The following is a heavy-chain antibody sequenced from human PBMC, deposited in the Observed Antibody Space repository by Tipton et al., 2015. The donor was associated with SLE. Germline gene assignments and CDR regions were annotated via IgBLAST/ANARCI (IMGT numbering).Heavy chain of an antibody. Sequence: TLSLTCTVSGGSISSSSYYWGWIRQPPGKGLEWIGYFYYSGGTYYSPSLKSRVTMSVDTSKNQFSLKLSSVTAADTAVYYCATSQVPGGFQHWGQGTLVTVSS. V-gene: IGHV4-61*05. CDR3: ATSQVPGGFQH. CDR2: FYYSGGT. D-gene: IGHD3-10*01. CDR1: GGSISSSSYY. J-gene: IGHJ1*01.